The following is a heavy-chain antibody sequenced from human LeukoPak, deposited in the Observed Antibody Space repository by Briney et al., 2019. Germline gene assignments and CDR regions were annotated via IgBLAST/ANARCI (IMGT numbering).Heavy chain of an antibody. CDR1: GGSISSYY. Sequence: SETLSLTCTVSGGSISSYYWSWIRQPPGKGLEWIGYIYYSGSTNYNPSLKSRVTISVDTSKNQFSLKLSSVTAADTAVYYCAREDYGDYSWFDPWGQGTLVTVSS. CDR2: IYYSGST. J-gene: IGHJ5*02. CDR3: AREDYGDYSWFDP. V-gene: IGHV4-59*01. D-gene: IGHD4-17*01.